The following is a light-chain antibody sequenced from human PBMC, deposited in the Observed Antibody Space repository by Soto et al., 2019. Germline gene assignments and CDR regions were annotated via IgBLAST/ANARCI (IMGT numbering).Light chain of an antibody. CDR2: DAS. CDR1: QSVGTY. V-gene: IGKV3-11*01. Sequence: DIVLTQFPATLSLSPGERATLSCRASQSVGTYLAWYQHKPGQAPRLLIYDASKRAIGIPARFSGSGSGTDFALTISSLEPEDFAVYYCQQRIDWPPITFGQGTRLEIK. J-gene: IGKJ5*01. CDR3: QQRIDWPPIT.